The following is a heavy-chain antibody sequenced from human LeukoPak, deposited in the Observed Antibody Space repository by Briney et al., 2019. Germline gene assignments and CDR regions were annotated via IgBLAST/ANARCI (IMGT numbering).Heavy chain of an antibody. V-gene: IGHV4-59*01. D-gene: IGHD6-19*01. CDR3: AREDAVSSDDAFDL. J-gene: IGHJ3*01. CDR2: MYYSGST. Sequence: SETLSLTRTVSGGSISSYYWSWIRQPPGKGLEWIGHMYYSGSTNYNPSLKSRVTISGDTSKNQFSLKLSSVTAADTAVYYCAREDAVSSDDAFDLWGQGTMVTVS. CDR1: GGSISSYY.